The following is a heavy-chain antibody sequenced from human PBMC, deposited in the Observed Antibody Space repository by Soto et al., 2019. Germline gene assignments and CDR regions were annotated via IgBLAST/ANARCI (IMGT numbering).Heavy chain of an antibody. D-gene: IGHD3-22*01. Sequence: GSLRLSCAASGFTFSDYYMSWIRQAPGKGLEWVSYISSSGSIIYYADSVKGRFTISSDNAKNSLYLQLNSLRAEDTAVYYCARDLGYYASDGYFDYWGQGTVVTVSS. CDR1: GFTFSDYY. CDR2: ISSSGSII. V-gene: IGHV3-11*01. CDR3: ARDLGYYASDGYFDY. J-gene: IGHJ4*02.